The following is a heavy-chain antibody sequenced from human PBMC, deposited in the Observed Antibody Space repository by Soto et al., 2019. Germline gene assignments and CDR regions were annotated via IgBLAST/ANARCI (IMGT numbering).Heavy chain of an antibody. CDR2: IYPGDSDS. D-gene: IGHD4-17*01. V-gene: IGHV5-51*01. J-gene: IGHJ5*02. Sequence: GESLKISCEGFGYNFATYWIAWVRQMPGKGLEYMGIIYPGDSDSRYSPSFQGQVTFSADKSISTAYMQWSSLKASDTAMYYCARHGFYGDYASNYFDPWGQGTLVTVS. CDR3: ARHGFYGDYASNYFDP. CDR1: GYNFATYW.